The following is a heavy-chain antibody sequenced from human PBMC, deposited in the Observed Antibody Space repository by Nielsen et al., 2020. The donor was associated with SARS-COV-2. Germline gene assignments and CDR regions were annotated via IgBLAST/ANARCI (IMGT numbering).Heavy chain of an antibody. CDR2: ISYDGSEK. CDR3: ASAYSYGSDTFDI. Sequence: GESLKISCAASGFTFSSYSIHWVRQAPGKGLEWVAVISYDGSEKYYGDSVKGRLTISRDNSKSTLYLQMNGLRAEDTAIYYCASAYSYGSDTFDIWGQGTVVTVSS. J-gene: IGHJ3*02. CDR1: GFTFSSYS. D-gene: IGHD5-18*01. V-gene: IGHV3-30*04.